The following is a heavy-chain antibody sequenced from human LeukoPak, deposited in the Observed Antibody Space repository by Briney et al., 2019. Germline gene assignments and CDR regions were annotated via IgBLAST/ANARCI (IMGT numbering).Heavy chain of an antibody. Sequence: GGSLRLSCAASGFTFSNYWMIWVRQAPGKGLEWVGNIKQDGSEKRYADSVRGRCTISRDNAQTSLYLQMNSLRAEDTAVYYCARASDPWLQLTWGQGTLVTVSS. J-gene: IGHJ5*02. CDR1: GFTFSNYW. CDR2: IKQDGSEK. D-gene: IGHD5-24*01. CDR3: ARASDPWLQLT. V-gene: IGHV3-7*05.